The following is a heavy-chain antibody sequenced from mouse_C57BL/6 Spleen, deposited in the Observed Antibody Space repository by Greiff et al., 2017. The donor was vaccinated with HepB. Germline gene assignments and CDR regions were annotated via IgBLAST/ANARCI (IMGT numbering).Heavy chain of an antibody. Sequence: VQLKESGGDLVKPGGSLKLSCAASGFTFSSYGMSWVRQTPDKRLEWVATISSGGSYTYYPDSVKGRFTISRDNAKNTLYLQMSSLKSEDTAIYDCARQDDYAWFAYWGQGTLVTVSA. CDR2: ISSGGSYT. CDR1: GFTFSSYG. CDR3: ARQDDYAWFAY. V-gene: IGHV5-6*01. D-gene: IGHD2-4*01. J-gene: IGHJ3*01.